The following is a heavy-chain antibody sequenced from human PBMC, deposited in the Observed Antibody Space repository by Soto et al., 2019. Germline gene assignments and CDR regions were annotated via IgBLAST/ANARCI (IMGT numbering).Heavy chain of an antibody. D-gene: IGHD3-16*01. CDR3: ARKGDHYDLFDY. J-gene: IGHJ4*02. CDR1: GFTFSDYY. V-gene: IGHV3-11*01. CDR2: ISRDGTTI. Sequence: GGSLRLSCAASGFTFSDYYMTWIRQAPGKGLEWISYISRDGTTIYYADSVRGRFAISRDNAKNSVDLQLNSLRDEDTAIYYCARKGDHYDLFDYWGQGALVTVSS.